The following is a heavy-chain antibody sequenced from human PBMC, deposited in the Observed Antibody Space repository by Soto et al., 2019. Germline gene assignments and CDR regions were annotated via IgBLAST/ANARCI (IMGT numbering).Heavy chain of an antibody. CDR2: IYYSGST. D-gene: IGHD2-15*01. CDR1: GGSISSGGYY. CDR3: ARDRASAAYYYYGMDV. V-gene: IGHV4-31*03. J-gene: IGHJ6*02. Sequence: QVQLQELGPGLVKSSQTLSLTCTVSGGSISSGGYYWSWIRQHPGKGLEWIGYIYYSGSTYYNPYFKSRVTISVDTSKNQFSLKLSSVTAADTAVYYCARDRASAAYYYYGMDVWGQGTTVTVSS.